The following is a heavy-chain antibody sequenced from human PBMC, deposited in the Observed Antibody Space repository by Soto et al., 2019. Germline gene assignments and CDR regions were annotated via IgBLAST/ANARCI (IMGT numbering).Heavy chain of an antibody. D-gene: IGHD2-2*01. CDR2: IYYSGST. V-gene: IGHV4-30-4*01. J-gene: IGHJ3*02. Sequence: QVQLQESGPGLVKPSQTLSLTCTVSGGSISSGDYYWSWIRQPPGKGLEWIGYIYYSGSTYYNPSLKSRVTISVDTSKNQFSLKLSSVTAADTAVYYCARDLGLEYCSSTSCPNIGAFDIWGQGTMVTVSS. CDR1: GGSISSGDYY. CDR3: ARDLGLEYCSSTSCPNIGAFDI.